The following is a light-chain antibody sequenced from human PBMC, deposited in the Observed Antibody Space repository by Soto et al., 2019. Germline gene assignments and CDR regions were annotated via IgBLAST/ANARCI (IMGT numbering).Light chain of an antibody. Sequence: IQMTHSPSAKSASIGGGCTSTCRASQGISKYLAWFQQKPGKVPKRLIYAASSLQSGVPARFSGSGSGTEFTLTISSLQPEDFGTYYCLQHTSYPWTFGQGTKV. CDR1: QGISKY. V-gene: IGKV1-17*03. CDR2: AAS. CDR3: LQHTSYPWT. J-gene: IGKJ1*01.